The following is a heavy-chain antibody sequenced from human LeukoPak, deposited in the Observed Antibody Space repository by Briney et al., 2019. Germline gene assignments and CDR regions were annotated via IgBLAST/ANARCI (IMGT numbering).Heavy chain of an antibody. V-gene: IGHV4-38-2*01. CDR1: GYSISSGYY. Sequence: SETLSLTCAVSGYSISSGYYWGWIRQPPGKGLEWIGSIYHSGTTYYNPSLKSRATISVDTSKNQFSLKLNSVTAADTALYYCARASGSYLAYWGQGTLVTVSS. J-gene: IGHJ4*02. CDR2: IYHSGTT. CDR3: ARASGSYLAY. D-gene: IGHD1-26*01.